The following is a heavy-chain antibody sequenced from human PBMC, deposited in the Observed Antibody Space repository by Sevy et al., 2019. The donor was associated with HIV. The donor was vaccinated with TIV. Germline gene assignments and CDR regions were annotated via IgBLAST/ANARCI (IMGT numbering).Heavy chain of an antibody. D-gene: IGHD3-9*01. CDR3: ARGPEWELTSFLSH. V-gene: IGHV3-30-3*01. Sequence: GGSLRLSCAASGFAFRTYAFYWVRQAPGRGLEWVGLISSNGDNAFYANSVRGRFTISRDNSMNTLYLELNNLTPDDTAVYYCARGPEWELTSFLSHWGQGTLVTVSS. J-gene: IGHJ4*02. CDR1: GFAFRTYA. CDR2: ISSNGDNA.